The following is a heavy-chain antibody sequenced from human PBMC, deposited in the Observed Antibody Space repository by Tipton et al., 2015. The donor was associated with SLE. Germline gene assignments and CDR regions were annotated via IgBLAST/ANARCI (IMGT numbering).Heavy chain of an antibody. CDR2: ISGSGGST. J-gene: IGHJ4*02. CDR3: ASHRVAMDRFDY. Sequence: GSLRLSCAASGFTFSSYAMSWVRQAPGKGLEWVSAISGSGGSTYYADSVKGRFTISRDNSKNTLYLQMNSLRAEDTAVYYCASHRVAMDRFDYWGQGTLVTVSS. V-gene: IGHV3-23*01. D-gene: IGHD5-12*01. CDR1: GFTFSSYA.